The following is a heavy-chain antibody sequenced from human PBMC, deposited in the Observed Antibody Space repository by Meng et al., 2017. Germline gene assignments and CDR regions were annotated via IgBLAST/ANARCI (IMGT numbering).Heavy chain of an antibody. V-gene: IGHV3-74*01. CDR2: INSDGSST. D-gene: IGHD3-10*01. CDR3: AILAAEGLGIGGIYCFDY. Sequence: GESLKISCAASGFTFSSYWMHWVRQAPGKGLVWVSRINSDGSSTSHAASVKGRFTISRDNAKNALYLQMNSLRAEDTAVYYCAILAAEGLGIGGIYCFDYWGQGTLVTVSS. J-gene: IGHJ4*02. CDR1: GFTFSSYW.